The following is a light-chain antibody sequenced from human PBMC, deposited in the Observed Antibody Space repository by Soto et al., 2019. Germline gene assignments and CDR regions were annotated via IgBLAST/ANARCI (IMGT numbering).Light chain of an antibody. CDR3: QHYKDCPWT. J-gene: IGKJ1*01. Sequence: AIRMTQSPSSLSASAGDRVAIACRASQDVGRCLAWYQQKPGQAPRLLIYGASTLQSGVPSRFSGGGSGTDFTLTISSLQSEDFAPYYCQHYKDCPWTFGQGTNVEIK. CDR2: GAS. V-gene: IGKV1-8*01. CDR1: QDVGRC.